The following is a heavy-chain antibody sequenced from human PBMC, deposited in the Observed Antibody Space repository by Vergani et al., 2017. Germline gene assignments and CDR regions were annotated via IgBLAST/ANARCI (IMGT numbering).Heavy chain of an antibody. V-gene: IGHV1-8*01. CDR3: VGGSSSTFDF. Sequence: QVQLVQSGAEVRKPGASVKVSCKASGYTFIHYDISWVRQASGQGLEWMGWMSPNSRNTGYAQKFQGRITMTRDTSISTAFMELSSLTSDDTAVYYCVGGSSSTFDFWGQGTLGTVSS. D-gene: IGHD6-6*01. CDR2: MSPNSRNT. CDR1: GYTFIHYD. J-gene: IGHJ4*02.